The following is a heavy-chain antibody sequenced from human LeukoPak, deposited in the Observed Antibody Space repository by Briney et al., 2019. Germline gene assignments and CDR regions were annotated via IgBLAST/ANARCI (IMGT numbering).Heavy chain of an antibody. Sequence: GGSLRLSCAASGFTFSSYAMSWVRQAPGKGVEWVSAISGSGGSTYYADSVKGRFTISRDNSKNTLYLQMNSLRAEDTAVYYCAKDMRYYGSGSQYYFDYWGQGTLVTVSS. V-gene: IGHV3-23*01. CDR3: AKDMRYYGSGSQYYFDY. D-gene: IGHD3-10*01. J-gene: IGHJ4*02. CDR1: GFTFSSYA. CDR2: ISGSGGST.